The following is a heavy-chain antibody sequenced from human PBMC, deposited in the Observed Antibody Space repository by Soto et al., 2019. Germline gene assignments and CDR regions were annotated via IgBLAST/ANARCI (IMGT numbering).Heavy chain of an antibody. Sequence: EVQLVESGGGLVQPGGSLRLSCAASGFTFSNAWMSWVRQAPGKGLEWVGRIKSKTDGGTTDYAAPVKGRFTISRDDSKNTLYLQMNSLKTEDTAVYYCTTFRYCSSTSCLHTQRGYYYYGMDVWGQGTTVTVSS. CDR3: TTFRYCSSTSCLHTQRGYYYYGMDV. D-gene: IGHD2-2*01. CDR2: IKSKTDGGTT. J-gene: IGHJ6*02. V-gene: IGHV3-15*01. CDR1: GFTFSNAW.